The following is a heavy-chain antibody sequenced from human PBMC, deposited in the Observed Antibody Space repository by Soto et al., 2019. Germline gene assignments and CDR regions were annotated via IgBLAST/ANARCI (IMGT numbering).Heavy chain of an antibody. V-gene: IGHV3-66*01. CDR1: GFTVSSHY. J-gene: IGHJ3*02. CDR3: ARRYYGGNSQAFDI. D-gene: IGHD4-17*01. CDR2: IYRDGST. Sequence: PGGSLRLSCAASGFTVSSHYMSWVRQAPGKGLEWVSVIYRDGSTYYADSVKGRFTISRDNSKSTLFLQMNSLRAEDTAKYYCARRYYGGNSQAFDIWSQGTMVTVSS.